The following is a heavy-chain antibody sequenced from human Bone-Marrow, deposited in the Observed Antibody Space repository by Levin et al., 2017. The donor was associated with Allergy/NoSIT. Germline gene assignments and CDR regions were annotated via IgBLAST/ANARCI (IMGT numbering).Heavy chain of an antibody. Sequence: VASVKVSCEASGYNFTGYYVHWVRQAPGQGLEWMGWINPNSGGAKFAQKFLGRVTLTRDTSIKTVYMEISRLTFDDTAVYYCAREGSWGPDWDWDTEVGLDPWGQGTPVIVSS. J-gene: IGHJ5*01. V-gene: IGHV1-2*02. CDR2: INPNSGGA. CDR1: GYNFTGYY. D-gene: IGHD3-16*01. CDR3: AREGSWGPDWDWDTEVGLDP.